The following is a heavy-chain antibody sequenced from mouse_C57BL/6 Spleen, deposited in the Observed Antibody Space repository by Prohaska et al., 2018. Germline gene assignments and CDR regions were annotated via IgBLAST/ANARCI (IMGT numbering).Heavy chain of an antibody. V-gene: IGHV6-3*01. J-gene: IGHJ1*03. Sequence: EVKLEESGGGLVQPGGSMKLSCVASGFTFSNYWMNWVRQSPEKGLEWVAQIRLKSDNYATHYAESVKGRFTISRDDSKSSVYLQMNNLRAEDTGIYYCTDYYGNYGYFDVWGTGTTVTVSS. CDR2: IRLKSDNYAT. D-gene: IGHD2-1*01. CDR1: GFTFSNYW. CDR3: TDYYGNYGYFDV.